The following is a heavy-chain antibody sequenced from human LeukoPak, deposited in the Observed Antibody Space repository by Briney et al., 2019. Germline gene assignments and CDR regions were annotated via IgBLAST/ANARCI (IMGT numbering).Heavy chain of an antibody. CDR2: ISGYNGDT. J-gene: IGHJ6*03. Sequence: ASVKVSCKAANYRFTSYGISWVRQAPGQGLEWMGRISGYNGDTIYAQKFQGRLTMTTDTSTSTAYMELRSLRSDDTAVYYCATDRTDPLLSLYYMDVWGEGTVVTVSS. CDR3: ATDRTDPLLSLYYMDV. D-gene: IGHD3-22*01. CDR1: NYRFTSYG. V-gene: IGHV1-18*01.